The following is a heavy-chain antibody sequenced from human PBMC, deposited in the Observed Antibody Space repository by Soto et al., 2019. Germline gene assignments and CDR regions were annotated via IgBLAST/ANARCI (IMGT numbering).Heavy chain of an antibody. J-gene: IGHJ4*02. Sequence: QVQLVQSGAAVTKPGSSVTVSCTASGDTFSRSTLSWVRQAPGQRLEWMGRIIPMLGMSNRALKFQGRLTISADTSTNKVYMHLKSLRSDDTAVYYCATSYGSGSAHFDSWGQGTLVTVSS. CDR3: ATSYGSGSAHFDS. CDR1: GDTFSRST. V-gene: IGHV1-69*02. D-gene: IGHD3-10*01. CDR2: IIPMLGMS.